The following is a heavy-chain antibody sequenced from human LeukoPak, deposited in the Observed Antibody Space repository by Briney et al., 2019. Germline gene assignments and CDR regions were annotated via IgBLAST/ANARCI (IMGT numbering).Heavy chain of an antibody. CDR3: ARERDDYYFDY. D-gene: IGHD3-3*01. V-gene: IGHV3-48*03. CDR1: GFTFSGYE. J-gene: IGHJ4*02. CDR2: ISRSGTII. Sequence: GGSLRLSCAASGFTFSGYEMNWVRQAPGKGLEWVSYISRSGTIIYYADSVRGRLTISRDNAKNSLYLQMNSLRAEDTAVYYCARERDDYYFDYGGQGTLVTVSS.